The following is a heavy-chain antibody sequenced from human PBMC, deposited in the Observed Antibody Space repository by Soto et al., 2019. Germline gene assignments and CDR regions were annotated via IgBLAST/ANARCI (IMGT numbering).Heavy chain of an antibody. J-gene: IGHJ6*02. CDR2: IDWHDDK. V-gene: IGHV2-70*20. CDR1: GFSLTTRGMC. D-gene: IGHD6-6*01. Sequence: SGPTLVNPTQTLTLTCTFSGFSLTTRGMCVSWVRQPPGKAPEWLGLIDWHDDKYYSTSLKTRFSISKDTSKNQVVLRMTNMDPVDTATYYCARTRHTSSILMDVWGQGTTVTVSS. CDR3: ARTRHTSSILMDV.